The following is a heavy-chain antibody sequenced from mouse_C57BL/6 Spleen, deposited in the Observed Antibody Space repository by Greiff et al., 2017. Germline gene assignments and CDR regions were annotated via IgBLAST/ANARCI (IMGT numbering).Heavy chain of an antibody. V-gene: IGHV1-81*01. Sequence: VMLVESGAELARPGASVKLSCKASGYTFTSYGISWVKQRTGQGLEWIGEIHPRSGNTYYNEKFKGKATLTADKSSRTAYMELRSLTSEDSAVYFCARDPPFAYWGQGTLVTVSA. CDR3: ARDPPFAY. CDR1: GYTFTSYG. CDR2: IHPRSGNT. J-gene: IGHJ3*01.